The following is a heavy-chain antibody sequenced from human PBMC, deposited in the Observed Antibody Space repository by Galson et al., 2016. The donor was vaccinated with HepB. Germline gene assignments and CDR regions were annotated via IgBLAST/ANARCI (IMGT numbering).Heavy chain of an antibody. Sequence: SLRLSCAASGFTSTNYAMTWVRQAPGRGLEWVSTIRGDGSATLYADSVKGRFTLSTDSSKNTLYPQMSGLRAEDTAVYYCAKAQPTHTIGWGGAFDVWGQGTMVTVFS. CDR2: IRGDGSAT. V-gene: IGHV3-23*01. D-gene: IGHD6-19*01. CDR1: GFTSTNYA. CDR3: AKAQPTHTIGWGGAFDV. J-gene: IGHJ3*01.